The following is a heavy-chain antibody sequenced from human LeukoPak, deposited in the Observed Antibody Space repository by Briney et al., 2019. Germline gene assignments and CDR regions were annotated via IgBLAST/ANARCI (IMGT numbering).Heavy chain of an antibody. Sequence: GGSLRLSCAASGFTVSSNYMSWVRQAPGKGLEWVSVIYSGGSTYYADSVKGRFTISRDNSKNTLYLQMNSLRAEDTAVYYCAREACDILTGYYPNYMDVWGKGTTVTVSS. CDR2: IYSGGST. CDR1: GFTVSSNY. J-gene: IGHJ6*03. CDR3: AREACDILTGYYPNYMDV. V-gene: IGHV3-53*01. D-gene: IGHD3-9*01.